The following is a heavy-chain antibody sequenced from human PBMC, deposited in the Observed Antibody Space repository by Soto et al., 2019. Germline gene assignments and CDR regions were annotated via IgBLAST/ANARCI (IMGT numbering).Heavy chain of an antibody. CDR2: IYWDDDK. V-gene: IGHV2-5*02. Sequence: SGPKLVKPTNTLTLPSTFSGFSLSTSGEGVGWMNEPTAKALEWLEHIYWDDDKRYSPSLKSRLTITKDTSKNQVVLIMTNMDPVDTASYYCALQGFYGSGSYSVGGPSNWFDPWGQGTLVTVSS. D-gene: IGHD3-10*01. J-gene: IGHJ5*02. CDR1: GFSLSTSGEG. CDR3: ALQGFYGSGSYSVGGPSNWFDP.